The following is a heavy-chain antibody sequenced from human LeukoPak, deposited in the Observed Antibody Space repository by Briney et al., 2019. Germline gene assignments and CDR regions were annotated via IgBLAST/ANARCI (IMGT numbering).Heavy chain of an antibody. CDR1: GFTFRSYA. Sequence: GRSLRLSCAASGFTFRSYAMHGVRQAPGKGLEWVAVISYDGSNKYYADSVKGRFTISRDNSKNTLYLQMNSLRAEDTAVYYCARGNSYVYVLDYWGQGTLVTVSS. V-gene: IGHV3-30*04. CDR3: ARGNSYVYVLDY. D-gene: IGHD5-18*01. CDR2: ISYDGSNK. J-gene: IGHJ4*02.